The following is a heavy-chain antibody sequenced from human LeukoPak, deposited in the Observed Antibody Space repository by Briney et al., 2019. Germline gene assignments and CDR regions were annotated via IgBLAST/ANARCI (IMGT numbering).Heavy chain of an antibody. CDR2: IYTSGST. CDR1: GGSISSYY. D-gene: IGHD2-15*01. CDR3: AAGYCSGGSCYLTFDY. Sequence: PSETLSLTCTVYGGSISSYYWSWIRQPAGKGLEWIGRIYTSGSTNYNPSLKSRVTMSVDTSKNQFSLKLSSVTAADTAVYYCAAGYCSGGSCYLTFDYWGQGTLVTVSS. J-gene: IGHJ4*02. V-gene: IGHV4-4*07.